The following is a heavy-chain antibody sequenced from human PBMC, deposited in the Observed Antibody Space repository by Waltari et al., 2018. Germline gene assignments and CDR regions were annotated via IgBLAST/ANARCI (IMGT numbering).Heavy chain of an antibody. CDR1: GFTFDDYA. J-gene: IGHJ3*02. CDR2: INYNSASI. Sequence: EVQLVESGGGLVQPGRSLRLSCVGSGFTFDDYARPWVMPPPGKGLEWVSGINYNSASIGYGESVKGRFIISRDNARNSLYLQMNSLTTEDTALYYCLKKNDEVFDRNGLVYDAFDMWGQGTMVTVSP. CDR3: LKKNDEVFDRNGLVYDAFDM. V-gene: IGHV3-9*01. D-gene: IGHD3-22*01.